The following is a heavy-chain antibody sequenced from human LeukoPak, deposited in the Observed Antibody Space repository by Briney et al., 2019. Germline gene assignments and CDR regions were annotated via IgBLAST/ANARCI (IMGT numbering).Heavy chain of an antibody. CDR2: IYRSGTT. CDR1: GFTFSSYG. D-gene: IGHD6-19*01. Sequence: GGSLRLSCAASGFTFSSYGMNWFRQAPGKGLEWVSVIYRSGTTYYADSVKGRFTISRDNSKNTLHLQMSSLRAEDTAVYYCAREWNGDITVAGAGAFDIWGQGTMVTVSS. J-gene: IGHJ3*02. CDR3: AREWNGDITVAGAGAFDI. V-gene: IGHV3-53*01.